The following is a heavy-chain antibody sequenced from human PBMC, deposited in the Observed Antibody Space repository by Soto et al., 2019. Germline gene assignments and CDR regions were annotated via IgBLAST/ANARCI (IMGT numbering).Heavy chain of an antibody. J-gene: IGHJ6*02. Sequence: QVQLVESGGGVVQPGRSLRLSCAASGFTFSSYGMHWVRQAPGKGLEWVAVISYVGSNKYYADSVKGRFTISRDNSKNTLYLQMNSLRAEDTAVYYCANAPVLLWFGELSPYGMDVWGQGTTVTVSS. CDR3: ANAPVLLWFGELSPYGMDV. D-gene: IGHD3-10*01. CDR2: ISYVGSNK. V-gene: IGHV3-30*18. CDR1: GFTFSSYG.